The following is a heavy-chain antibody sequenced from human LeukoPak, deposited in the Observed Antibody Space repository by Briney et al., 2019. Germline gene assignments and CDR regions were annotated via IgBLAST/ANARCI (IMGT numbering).Heavy chain of an antibody. Sequence: KPGGSLRLSCAASGFTFSSYSMNGVRQAPGKGLEWVSSISSSSSYIYYADSVKGRFTISRDNAKNSLYLQMNSLRAEDTAVYYCARDFPYYYDSSGFDYWGQGTLVTVSS. D-gene: IGHD3-22*01. J-gene: IGHJ4*02. V-gene: IGHV3-21*01. CDR2: ISSSSSYI. CDR3: ARDFPYYYDSSGFDY. CDR1: GFTFSSYS.